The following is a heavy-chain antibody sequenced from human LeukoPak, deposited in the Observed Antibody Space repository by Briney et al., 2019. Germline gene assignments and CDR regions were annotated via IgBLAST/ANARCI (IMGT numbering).Heavy chain of an antibody. Sequence: GGSLRFSCAASGFTFSSYAMSWVRQAPGKGLEWVSAISGSGGSTYYADSVKGRFTISRDNSKNTLYLQMNSLRAEDTAVYYCASGLLQGSHYYMDVWGKGTTVTVSS. CDR2: ISGSGGST. CDR1: GFTFSSYA. J-gene: IGHJ6*03. V-gene: IGHV3-23*01. D-gene: IGHD2-15*01. CDR3: ASGLLQGSHYYMDV.